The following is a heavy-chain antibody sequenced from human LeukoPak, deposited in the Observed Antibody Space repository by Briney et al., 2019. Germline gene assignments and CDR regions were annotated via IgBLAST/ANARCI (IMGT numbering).Heavy chain of an antibody. V-gene: IGHV4-38-2*01. Sequence: SETLSLTCAVSGYSISSGYYWGWIRQPPGKGLEWIGSIYHSGNTYYNPSLKSRVTISVDTSKNQFFLKVTSVTAADAAVYYCARPKYGDAAYFAFWGRGALVTVSS. J-gene: IGHJ2*01. D-gene: IGHD4-17*01. CDR1: GYSISSGYY. CDR2: IYHSGNT. CDR3: ARPKYGDAAYFAF.